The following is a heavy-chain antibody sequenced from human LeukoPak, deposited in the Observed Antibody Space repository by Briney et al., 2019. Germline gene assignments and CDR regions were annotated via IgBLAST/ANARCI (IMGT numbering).Heavy chain of an antibody. J-gene: IGHJ4*02. Sequence: ASVNVSCKASGYTSTSYYIHWVRQAPGQGLEWMGIINPSGGSTSYAQKFQGRVTMTRDTSISTVYMELSRLRSDDTAVYYCARVGYYESSGYYEYWGQGTLVTVSS. CDR3: ARVGYYESSGYYEY. D-gene: IGHD3-22*01. CDR2: INPSGGST. CDR1: GYTSTSYY. V-gene: IGHV1-46*01.